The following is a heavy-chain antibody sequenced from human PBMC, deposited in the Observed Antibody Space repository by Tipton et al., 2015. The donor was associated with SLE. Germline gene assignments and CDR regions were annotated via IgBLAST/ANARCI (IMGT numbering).Heavy chain of an antibody. J-gene: IGHJ3*02. CDR3: ARGPNWGLDDAFDI. V-gene: IGHV4-31*03. CDR2: ISYDGRT. D-gene: IGHD7-27*01. CDR1: GGPISGYY. Sequence: TLSLTCTVSGGPISGYYWSWIRQHPGKGLEWIGFISYDGRTKYNPSLKSRVTISLDTSKTQFFLRLSSVTAADTAVYFCARGPNWGLDDAFDIWGQGTMVSVSS.